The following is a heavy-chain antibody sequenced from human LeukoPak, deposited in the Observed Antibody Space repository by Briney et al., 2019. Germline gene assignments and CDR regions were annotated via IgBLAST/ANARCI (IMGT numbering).Heavy chain of an antibody. V-gene: IGHV5-51*01. Sequence: GESLKISCKGSGYSFTSYWIGWVRQMPGKGLECMGIIYPGDSDTRYSPSFQGQVTISADKSISTAYLQWSSLKASDTAMYYCARLGPKTPYYDYVWGCYRYDAFDIWGQGTMVTVSS. D-gene: IGHD3-16*02. J-gene: IGHJ3*02. CDR3: ARLGPKTPYYDYVWGCYRYDAFDI. CDR2: IYPGDSDT. CDR1: GYSFTSYW.